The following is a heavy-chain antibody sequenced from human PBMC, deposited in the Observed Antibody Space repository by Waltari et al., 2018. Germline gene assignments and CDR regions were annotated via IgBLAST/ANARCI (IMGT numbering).Heavy chain of an antibody. V-gene: IGHV1-46*01. CDR2: INPSGGST. J-gene: IGHJ4*02. D-gene: IGHD5-12*01. CDR3: ARDPGNSGYDLNGEDY. CDR1: GYTFTSYA. Sequence: QVQLVQSGSELKKPGASVKVSCKASGYTFTSYAMNWVRQAPGQGLEWMGIINPSGGSTSYAQKFQGRVTMTRDTSTSTVYMELSSLRSEDTAVYYCARDPGNSGYDLNGEDYWGQGTLVTVSS.